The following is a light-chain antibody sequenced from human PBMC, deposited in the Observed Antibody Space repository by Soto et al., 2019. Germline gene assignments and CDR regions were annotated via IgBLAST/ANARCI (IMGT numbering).Light chain of an antibody. V-gene: IGLV2-11*01. CDR3: CSYAGSFSYV. CDR2: DVS. J-gene: IGLJ1*01. CDR1: SSDVGYYNY. Sequence: QSVLTQPRSVSGSPGQSVTISCTGTSSDVGYYNYVSWYQHHPGKAPKLVIYDVSKRPSGVPDRFSGSKSGNTASLTTSGLQAEVEADYYCCSYAGSFSYVFGTGTKVTVL.